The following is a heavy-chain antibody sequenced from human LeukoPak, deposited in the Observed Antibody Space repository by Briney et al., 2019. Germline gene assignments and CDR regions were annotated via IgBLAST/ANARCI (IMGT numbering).Heavy chain of an antibody. CDR2: FYPGDSDT. CDR3: ARAPYYYHSSAYFDY. Sequence: GESLKISCKGSGYSFTNYWIGWVRQMPGKCLEWMGIFYPGDSDTRYSPSFQGQVTMSADRSISTAYLQWSSLKASDTAMYYCARAPYYYHSSAYFDYWGQGTLVTVSS. D-gene: IGHD3-22*01. CDR1: GYSFTNYW. J-gene: IGHJ4*02. V-gene: IGHV5-51*01.